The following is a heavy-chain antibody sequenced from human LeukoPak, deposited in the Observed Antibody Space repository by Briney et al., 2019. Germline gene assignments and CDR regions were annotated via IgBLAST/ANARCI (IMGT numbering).Heavy chain of an antibody. CDR2: INHSGST. CDR1: GGSFSGYY. Sequence: PSETLSLTRAVYGGSFSGYYWSWIRQPPGKGLEWIGEINHSGSTNYNPSLKSRVTISVDTPKNQFSLKLSSVTAADTAVYYCARGSGGNSEWAFDIWGQGTMVTVSS. CDR3: ARGSGGNSEWAFDI. D-gene: IGHD4-23*01. V-gene: IGHV4-34*01. J-gene: IGHJ3*02.